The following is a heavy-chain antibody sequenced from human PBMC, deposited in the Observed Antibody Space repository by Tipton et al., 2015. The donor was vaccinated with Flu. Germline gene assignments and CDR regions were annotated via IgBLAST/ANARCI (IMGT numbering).Heavy chain of an antibody. J-gene: IGHJ4*02. Sequence: LRLSCTVSGGSISGSISSWTWIRQPPGKGLEWIGDIYHSGTTYYNPSLKSRVTMSVDKSKNQFSLKLSSVTAADTAVYYCARALQNYFDYWCQGTLVTVSS. V-gene: IGHV4-30-2*01. CDR3: ARALQNYFDY. CDR2: IYHSGTT. CDR1: GGSISGSISS.